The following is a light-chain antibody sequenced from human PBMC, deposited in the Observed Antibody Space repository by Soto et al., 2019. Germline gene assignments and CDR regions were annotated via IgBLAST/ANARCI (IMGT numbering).Light chain of an antibody. CDR3: QQSYSTPLT. Sequence: DIQLTQSPSSLSASVGDRVTITCRASQSISTSLNWYQQKPGKAHKLLIYAAYSLQSGVQSRFSGSGSGTDFTLTIRSLQPEDFATYYCQQSYSTPLTFGGGTKVDIK. V-gene: IGKV1-39*01. J-gene: IGKJ4*01. CDR2: AAY. CDR1: QSISTS.